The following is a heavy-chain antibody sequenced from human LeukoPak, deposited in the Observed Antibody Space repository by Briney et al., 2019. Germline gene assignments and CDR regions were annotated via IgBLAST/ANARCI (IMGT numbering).Heavy chain of an antibody. CDR2: ISGSGGST. V-gene: IGHV3-23*01. Sequence: PGGSLRLSCAASGFTFSSYAMSWVRQAPGKGLEWVSAISGSGGSTYYADSVKGRFTISRDNSKNTLYLQMNSLRAEDTAVYYCAKAMTTVTTKAPNFDYWREGTRVTVCS. CDR1: GFTFSSYA. J-gene: IGHJ4*02. CDR3: AKAMTTVTTKAPNFDY. D-gene: IGHD4-17*01.